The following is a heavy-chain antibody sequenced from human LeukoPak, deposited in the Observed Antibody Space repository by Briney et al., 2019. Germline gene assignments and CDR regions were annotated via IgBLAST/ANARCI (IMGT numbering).Heavy chain of an antibody. V-gene: IGHV1-46*01. CDR2: IYPRDGST. CDR1: GYTFTNNY. CDR3: ARDQEGFDY. Sequence: ASVKVSCKASGYTFTNNYLHWVRQAPGQGLEWMGMIYPRDGSTSYAQNFEGRVTVTRDTSTTTVHMELRGLRSEDTAVYYCARDQEGFDYWGQGTVVTVSS. J-gene: IGHJ4*02.